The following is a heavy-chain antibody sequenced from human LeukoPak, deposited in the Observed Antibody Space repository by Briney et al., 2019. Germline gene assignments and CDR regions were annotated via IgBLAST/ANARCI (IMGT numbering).Heavy chain of an antibody. CDR3: AKDRWGYCSSTSCHLNWFDP. Sequence: GGSLRLSCAASGFTFSSYGMHWVRQAPGKGLEWVAVISYDGSNKYYADSMKGRFTISRDNSKNTLYLQMNSLRAEDTAVYYCAKDRWGYCSSTSCHLNWFDPWGQGTLVTVSS. CDR1: GFTFSSYG. V-gene: IGHV3-30*18. J-gene: IGHJ5*02. CDR2: ISYDGSNK. D-gene: IGHD2-2*01.